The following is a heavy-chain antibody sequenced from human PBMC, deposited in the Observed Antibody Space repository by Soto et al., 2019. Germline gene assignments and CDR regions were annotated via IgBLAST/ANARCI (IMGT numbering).Heavy chain of an antibody. J-gene: IGHJ6*02. Sequence: GASVKVSCKASGGTFSKYAISWVRQAPGQGLEWMGGIIPFFQTPNYAQKYQGRVTITADESTTTAYMEMRSLRSEDTAVYYCARSRAAAPPRVGMDVWGQGTTVTVSS. CDR1: GGTFSKYA. D-gene: IGHD6-13*01. V-gene: IGHV1-69*13. CDR3: ARSRAAAPPRVGMDV. CDR2: IIPFFQTP.